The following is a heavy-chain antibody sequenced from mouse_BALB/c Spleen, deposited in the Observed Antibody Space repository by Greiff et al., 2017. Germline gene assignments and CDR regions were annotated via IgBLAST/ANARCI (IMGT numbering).Heavy chain of an antibody. CDR1: GDSITSGY. V-gene: IGHV3-8*02. CDR3: ARIYRYTGYYAMDY. D-gene: IGHD2-14*01. J-gene: IGHJ4*01. CDR2: ISYSGST. Sequence: EVKLQESGPSLVKPSQTLSLTCSVTGDSITSGYWNWIRKFPGNKLEYMGYISYSGSTYYNPSLKSRISITRDTSKNQYYLQLNSVTTEDTATYYCARIYRYTGYYAMDYWGQGTSVTVSS.